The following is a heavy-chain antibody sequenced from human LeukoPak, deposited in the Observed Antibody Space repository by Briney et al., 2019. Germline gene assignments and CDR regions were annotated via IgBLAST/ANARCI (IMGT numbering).Heavy chain of an antibody. CDR2: INPNSGGT. Sequence: ASVTVSCKASGYTFTGYYMHWVRQASGQGLEWMGRINPNSGGTNYAQKFQGRVTMTRDTSISTAYMELSRLRSDDTAVYYCARGGFTMIVVVITNGVDYWGQGTLVTVSS. CDR1: GYTFTGYY. V-gene: IGHV1-2*06. J-gene: IGHJ4*02. CDR3: ARGGFTMIVVVITNGVDY. D-gene: IGHD3-22*01.